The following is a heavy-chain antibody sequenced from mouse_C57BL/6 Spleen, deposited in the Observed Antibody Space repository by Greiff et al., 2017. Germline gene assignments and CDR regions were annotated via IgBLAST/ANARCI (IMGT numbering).Heavy chain of an antibody. D-gene: IGHD1-1*01. Sequence: EVKLMESGPGLVKPSQSLSLTCSVTGYSITSGYYWNWIRQFPGNKLEWMGYISYDGSNNYNPSLKNRISITRDTSKNQFFLKLNSVTTEDTATYYCARDYYGSEGAMDYWGQGTSVTVSS. V-gene: IGHV3-6*01. CDR2: ISYDGSN. CDR1: GYSITSGYY. J-gene: IGHJ4*01. CDR3: ARDYYGSEGAMDY.